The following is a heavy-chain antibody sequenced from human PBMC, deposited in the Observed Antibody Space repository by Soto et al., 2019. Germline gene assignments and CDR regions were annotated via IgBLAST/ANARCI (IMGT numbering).Heavy chain of an antibody. CDR3: ARDDDYGANGLDY. V-gene: IGHV3-33*01. CDR2: IGSDGRRA. CDR1: GFTFGRHG. J-gene: IGHJ4*02. Sequence: QVQLVESGGGVVQPGGSLRLSCAASGFTFGRHGMHWVRQAPGKGLEWVAVIGSDGRRASYADSVKGRFTISRDNGQNKLYLEMNSLRAEETAVYYCARDDDYGANGLDYWGQGTLVTVSS. D-gene: IGHD4-17*01.